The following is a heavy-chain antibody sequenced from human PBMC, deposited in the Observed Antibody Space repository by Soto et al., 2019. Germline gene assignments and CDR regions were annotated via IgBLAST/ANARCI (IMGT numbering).Heavy chain of an antibody. D-gene: IGHD2-21*02. CDR1: GFIVRNHE. CDR2: INSDGTT. V-gene: IGHV3-48*03. Sequence: EVQLVESGGGLVQPGGSLRLSCTASGFIVRNHEFNWVRQAPGKGLEWLSYINSDGTTYYAEAVKSRFTVSRDNAENSVHLQMSSLRAEDTAVYYCARETPHCGGDCFDYWGQGTLVTVSS. J-gene: IGHJ4*02. CDR3: ARETPHCGGDCFDY.